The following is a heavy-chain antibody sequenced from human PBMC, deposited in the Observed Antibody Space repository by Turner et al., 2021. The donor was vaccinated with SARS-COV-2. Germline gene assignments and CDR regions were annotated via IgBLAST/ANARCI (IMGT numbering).Heavy chain of an antibody. Sequence: QITLKESGPTLVKPTQTPTLTCTFSGFSTTPSGVGVGWIRQPPGTALELLALIDWDDEKRDSPSLKSRLTITKDTSKNQVVLTMTNMDPVDTATYYCARSSVVVITGAFDIWGQGTMVTVSS. J-gene: IGHJ3*02. CDR3: ARSSVVVITGAFDI. CDR1: GFSTTPSGVG. CDR2: IDWDDEK. V-gene: IGHV2-5*02. D-gene: IGHD3-22*01.